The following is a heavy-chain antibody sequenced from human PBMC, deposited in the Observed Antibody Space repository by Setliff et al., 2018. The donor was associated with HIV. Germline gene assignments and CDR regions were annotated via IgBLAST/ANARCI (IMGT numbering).Heavy chain of an antibody. V-gene: IGHV4-4*02. Sequence: SETLSLTCAVSGGSISSNWWSWVRQSPGKGLEWIGEIYHSGSTNYSPSLKNRVTMSVDNSKNQFSLMVRSVTAADTAVYYCARDWRAYGVLGSWGQGMLVTVSS. J-gene: IGHJ4*02. CDR3: ARDWRAYGVLGS. CDR2: IYHSGST. CDR1: GGSISSNW. D-gene: IGHD4-17*01.